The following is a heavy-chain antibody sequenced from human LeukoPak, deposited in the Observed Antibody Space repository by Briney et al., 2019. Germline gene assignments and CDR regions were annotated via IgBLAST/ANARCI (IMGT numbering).Heavy chain of an antibody. D-gene: IGHD5-18*01. J-gene: IGHJ4*02. CDR1: GFTFRSYS. V-gene: IGHV3-21*01. CDR3: ATTWIQLWLTDY. CDR2: IDPSSTYI. Sequence: GGSLRLSCAASGFTFRSYSMNWVRQAPGKGLEWVSAIDPSSTYIYYADSVKGRFTISRDNAENSLYLQMNSLRVEDTAVYYCATTWIQLWLTDYWGQGTLVTVSS.